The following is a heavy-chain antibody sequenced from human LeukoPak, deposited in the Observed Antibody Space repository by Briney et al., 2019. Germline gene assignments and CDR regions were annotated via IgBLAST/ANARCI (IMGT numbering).Heavy chain of an antibody. Sequence: SETLSLTCTVSGGSISSSSYYWGWTRQPPGKGLEWIGSIYYSGSTYYNPSLKSRVTISVDTSKNQFSLKLSSVTAADTAVYYCARQEARYSGYGNWFDPWGQGTLVTVSS. V-gene: IGHV4-39*01. J-gene: IGHJ5*02. D-gene: IGHD5-12*01. CDR3: ARQEARYSGYGNWFDP. CDR1: GGSISSSSYY. CDR2: IYYSGST.